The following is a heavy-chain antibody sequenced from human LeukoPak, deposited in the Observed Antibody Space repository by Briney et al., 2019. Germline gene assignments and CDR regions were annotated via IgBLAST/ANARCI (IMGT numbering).Heavy chain of an antibody. J-gene: IGHJ4*02. V-gene: IGHV1-69*05. CDR2: IIPIFGTA. D-gene: IGHD4-11*01. CDR3: ARRGAMTTGTPFDY. CDR1: GGTFSRYA. Sequence: PVRVSCKAFGGTFSRYAISWVRQAPGHGLEWMGGIIPIFGTANYAQKFQGRVTITTDESTSTAYMELSSLRSEDTAVYYWARRGAMTTGTPFDYWGQGTLVTVSS.